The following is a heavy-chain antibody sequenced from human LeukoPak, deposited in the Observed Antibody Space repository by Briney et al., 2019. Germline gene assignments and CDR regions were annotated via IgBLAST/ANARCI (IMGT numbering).Heavy chain of an antibody. CDR3: ARGRWNSFDY. CDR2: INHSGST. Sequence: SETLSLTCSVSGGSISSYYWSWIRQPPGKGLEWIGEINHSGSTNYNPSLKSRVTISVDTSKNQFSLKLSSVTAADTAVYYCARGRWNSFDYWGQGTLVTVSS. J-gene: IGHJ4*02. V-gene: IGHV4-34*01. D-gene: IGHD1-7*01. CDR1: GGSISSYY.